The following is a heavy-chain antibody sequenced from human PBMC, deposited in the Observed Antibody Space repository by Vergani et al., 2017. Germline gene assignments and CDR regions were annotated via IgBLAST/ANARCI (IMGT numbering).Heavy chain of an antibody. Sequence: EVHLLESGGGLVQSGGSLRLSCAASGFTFSNSAVSWVRQAPGRGLAWVSSISGPGLSTYYADSVKGRFSISRDNSKNTVFLQMHSLRAEDTAIYYCVGPQGISAYYYGGFDYWGQGILFTVSS. D-gene: IGHD3-22*01. CDR3: VGPQGISAYYYGGFDY. J-gene: IGHJ4*02. CDR2: ISGPGLST. V-gene: IGHV3-23*01. CDR1: GFTFSNSA.